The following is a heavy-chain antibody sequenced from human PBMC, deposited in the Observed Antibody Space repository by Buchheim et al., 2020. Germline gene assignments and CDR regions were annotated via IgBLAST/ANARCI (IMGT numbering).Heavy chain of an antibody. CDR1: GGSISSYY. D-gene: IGHD1-26*01. Sequence: QVQLQESGPGLVKASETLSLTCIVSGGSISSYYWSWIRQPPGKGLEWIGYVYYSGTTNYNPSLKSRVTLSVDTSTNQFSLKLNSMTAADTAVYYCARDLGPRGYYFDYWGQG. CDR2: VYYSGTT. CDR3: ARDLGPRGYYFDY. J-gene: IGHJ4*02. V-gene: IGHV4-59*01.